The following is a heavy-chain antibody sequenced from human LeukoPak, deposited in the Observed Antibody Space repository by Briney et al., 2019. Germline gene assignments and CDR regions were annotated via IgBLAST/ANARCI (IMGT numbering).Heavy chain of an antibody. Sequence: SETLSLTCTVSGGSISSYYWSWIRQPPGKGLEWIGYIYYSGSTNYNPSLKSRVTMSVDTSKNQFSLKLSSVTAADTAVYYCARDTRVMGYNWFDPWGQGTLVTVSS. CDR3: ARDTRVMGYNWFDP. J-gene: IGHJ5*02. CDR1: GGSISSYY. CDR2: IYYSGST. D-gene: IGHD3-16*01. V-gene: IGHV4-59*12.